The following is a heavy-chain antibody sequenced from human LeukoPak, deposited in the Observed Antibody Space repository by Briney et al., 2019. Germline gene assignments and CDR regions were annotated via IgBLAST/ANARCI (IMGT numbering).Heavy chain of an antibody. D-gene: IGHD3-22*01. CDR1: GFTFSSYG. CDR3: AKDSTYYYDSSGGRHFDY. Sequence: PGGSLRLSCAASGFTFSSYGMHWVRQAPGKGLEWVAFIRYDGSNKYYADSVKGRFTISRDNSKNTLYLQMNSLRAEDTAVYYCAKDSTYYYDSSGGRHFDYWGQGTLVTVSS. J-gene: IGHJ4*02. CDR2: IRYDGSNK. V-gene: IGHV3-30*02.